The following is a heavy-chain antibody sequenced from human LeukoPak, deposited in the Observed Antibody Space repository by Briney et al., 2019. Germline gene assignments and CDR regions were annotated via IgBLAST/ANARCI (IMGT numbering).Heavy chain of an antibody. CDR2: VNPNSGNT. V-gene: IGHV1-8*01. D-gene: IGHD3-10*01. CDR3: ARTRRGPGSYYTFAIWY. J-gene: IGHJ4*02. Sequence: ASVKVSCKASGYTFTSYDINWVRQATGQGLEWMGWVNPNSGNTGYAQKFQGRVTMTRNTSISTAYMELSSLRSEDTAVYYCARTRRGPGSYYTFAIWYWGQGTLVTVSS. CDR1: GYTFTSYD.